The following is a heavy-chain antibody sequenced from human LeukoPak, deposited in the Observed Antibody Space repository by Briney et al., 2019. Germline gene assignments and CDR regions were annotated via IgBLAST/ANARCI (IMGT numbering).Heavy chain of an antibody. CDR2: ISSSSSYI. D-gene: IGHD4-17*01. V-gene: IGHV3-21*01. Sequence: GGSLRLSCAASGFTFSSYSMNWVRQAPGKGLEWVSSISSSSSYIYYADSVKGRFTISRDNSKNTLYLQMSSLRAEDTAVYYCAKDWAFYGDRSGGAFDIWGQGTMVTVSS. CDR1: GFTFSSYS. CDR3: AKDWAFYGDRSGGAFDI. J-gene: IGHJ3*02.